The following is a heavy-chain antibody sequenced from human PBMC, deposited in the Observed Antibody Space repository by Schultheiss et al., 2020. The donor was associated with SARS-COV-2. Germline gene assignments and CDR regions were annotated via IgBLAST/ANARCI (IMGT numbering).Heavy chain of an antibody. CDR2: IYPGDSDT. V-gene: IGHV5-51*01. CDR3: ARQFRGYSGYETDY. Sequence: KVSCKASGGTFSSYTIGWVRQMPGKGLEWMGIIYPGDSDTRYSPSFQGQVTISADKSISTAYLQWSSLKASDTAMYYCARQFRGYSGYETDYWGQGTLVTVSS. J-gene: IGHJ4*02. CDR1: GGTFSSYT. D-gene: IGHD5-12*01.